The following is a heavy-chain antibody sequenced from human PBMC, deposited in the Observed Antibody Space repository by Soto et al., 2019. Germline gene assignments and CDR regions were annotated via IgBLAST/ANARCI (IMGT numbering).Heavy chain of an antibody. CDR2: ISRHGVTK. J-gene: IGHJ4*02. D-gene: IGHD2-21*02. CDR3: AKGYCGGDCESRRPSFDY. Sequence: QVQLVQSGGGVVQPGRSLRLSCAASGFTFNNHGMHWVRQAPCKGLEWVAVISRHGVTKHYADSVTGRFTISRDNSTHTLFLQMNSLTPEDTAVYYSAKGYCGGDCESRRPSFDYWGQGTLVSVSS. V-gene: IGHV3-30*18. CDR1: GFTFNNHG.